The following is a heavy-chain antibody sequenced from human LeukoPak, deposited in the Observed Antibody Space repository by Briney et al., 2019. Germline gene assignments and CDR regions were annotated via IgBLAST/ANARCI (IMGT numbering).Heavy chain of an antibody. Sequence: SETLSLTCTVSGGSISSYYWSWIRQPPGKGLEWIGYIYYSGSTNYNPSLKSRVAISVDTSKNQFSLKLSSVTAADTAVYYCARAYVDTAPTFDYWGQGTLVTVSS. CDR2: IYYSGST. D-gene: IGHD5-18*01. V-gene: IGHV4-59*01. J-gene: IGHJ4*02. CDR3: ARAYVDTAPTFDY. CDR1: GGSISSYY.